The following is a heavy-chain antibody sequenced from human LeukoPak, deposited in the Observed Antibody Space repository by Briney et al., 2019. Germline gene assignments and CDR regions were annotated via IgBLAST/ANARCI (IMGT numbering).Heavy chain of an antibody. J-gene: IGHJ5*02. Sequence: QPGMSLRLSCAASGVTLSPYGMHWVRQAPGKGLEWVAVISYEGGTQHYADSVKGRFIISRDNPRNTLYLQMNILRTEDTAVYYCAKEGTPQVSTWYDLWGQGTQDIVSS. CDR2: ISYEGGTQ. D-gene: IGHD3-10*01. V-gene: IGHV3-30*18. CDR1: GVTLSPYG. CDR3: AKEGTPQVSTWYDL.